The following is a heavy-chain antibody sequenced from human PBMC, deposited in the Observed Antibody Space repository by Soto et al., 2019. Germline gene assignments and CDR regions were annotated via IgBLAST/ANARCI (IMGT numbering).Heavy chain of an antibody. CDR1: GDSISSSY. J-gene: IGHJ5*02. CDR2: IYDDGSA. D-gene: IGHD2-15*01. CDR3: ARDKYCSGGSCRKNWFDP. Sequence: PSETLSLTCTVSGDSISSSYWSWIRQPPGKGLEWLAYIYDDGSANYNPSLKSRATISLDMSKNQFSLKLTSVTAADTAVYYCARDKYCSGGSCRKNWFDPWGQGTLVTVSS. V-gene: IGHV4-59*01.